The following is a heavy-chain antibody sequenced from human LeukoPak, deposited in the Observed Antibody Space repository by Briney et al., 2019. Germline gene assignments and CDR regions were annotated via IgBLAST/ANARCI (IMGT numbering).Heavy chain of an antibody. CDR3: ARSYCSSTSCYEVYHFDY. J-gene: IGHJ4*02. V-gene: IGHV4-38-2*02. D-gene: IGHD2-2*01. CDR2: IYHSGRT. CDR1: GYSISSGNY. Sequence: KPSETLSLTCTVSGYSISSGNYWGWIRQPPGKGLEWIGSIYHSGRTYYNPPLKSRVTISADTSKNQISLKLSSVTAADTAVYYCARSYCSSTSCYEVYHFDYWGQGTLATVSS.